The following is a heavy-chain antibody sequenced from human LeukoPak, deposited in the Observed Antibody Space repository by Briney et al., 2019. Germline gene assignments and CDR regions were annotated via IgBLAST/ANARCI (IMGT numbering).Heavy chain of an antibody. J-gene: IGHJ4*02. D-gene: IGHD2-15*01. CDR1: GGTFSSYA. V-gene: IGHV1-69*01. CDR2: IIPIFGTA. Sequence: SVKVSCKASGGTFSSYAISWVRQAPGQGLEWMGGIIPIFGTANYAQKFQGRVTITADESTSTAYMELSSLRSEDTAVYYCARGPPDCSGGSCYILWGQGTLVTVSS. CDR3: ARGPPDCSGGSCYIL.